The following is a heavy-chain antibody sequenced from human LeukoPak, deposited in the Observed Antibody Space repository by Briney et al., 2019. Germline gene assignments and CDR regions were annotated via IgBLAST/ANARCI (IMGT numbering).Heavy chain of an antibody. Sequence: GRSLRLSCAASGFTFNSYAMHWVRQAPGKGLEWVAVISYDGSNKHYADSVKGRLTISRDNSKNTMYLQMNSLRADDTAVYYCAKDSLLLGSGRLGYWGQGTLVTVSS. D-gene: IGHD6-19*01. CDR1: GFTFNSYA. V-gene: IGHV3-30-3*01. CDR2: ISYDGSNK. CDR3: AKDSLLLGSGRLGY. J-gene: IGHJ4*02.